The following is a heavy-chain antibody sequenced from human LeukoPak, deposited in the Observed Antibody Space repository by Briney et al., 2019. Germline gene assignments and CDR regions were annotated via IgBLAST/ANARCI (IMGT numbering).Heavy chain of an antibody. CDR2: IYPGDSNT. V-gene: IGHV5-51*01. Sequence: LXXSCKGSGYNFTNYWIGWVRQMPVKGLEFMGIIYPGDSNTKYSPSIQGQVTISADKSISTDYLQWRTRKTSDTAMYYCAKLRYCSGDTCYSPFDPWGQGTLVTVSS. CDR1: GYNFTNYW. D-gene: IGHD2-15*01. J-gene: IGHJ5*02. CDR3: AKLRYCSGDTCYSPFDP.